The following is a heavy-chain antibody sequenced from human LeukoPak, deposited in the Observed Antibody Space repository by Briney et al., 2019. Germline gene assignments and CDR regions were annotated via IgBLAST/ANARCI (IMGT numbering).Heavy chain of an antibody. Sequence: GGSLRLSCAASGFTFSNYVMSWVRQAPGKGLEWVSYISSSGSTIYYADSVKGRFTISRDNAKNSLYLQMNSLRAEDTAVYYCARDYYGSGSYPNWFDPWGQGTLVTVSS. CDR3: ARDYYGSGSYPNWFDP. D-gene: IGHD3-10*01. J-gene: IGHJ5*02. CDR2: ISSSGSTI. V-gene: IGHV3-48*03. CDR1: GFTFSNYV.